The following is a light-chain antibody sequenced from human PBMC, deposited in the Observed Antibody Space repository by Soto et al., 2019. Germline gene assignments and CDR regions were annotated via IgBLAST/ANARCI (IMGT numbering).Light chain of an antibody. CDR3: HQTYSTPQT. CDR1: QTVTDY. J-gene: IGKJ1*01. V-gene: IGKV1-39*01. CDR2: FAS. Sequence: DIQMTQSPSSLSASVGDRVTITCRAGQTVTDYLNWYQHKPGKAPKLLIYFASTLQTGVPSRFSGSGSGTDFTLTITSLQPEDFGTYYCHQTYSTPQTFGQGTKVDIK.